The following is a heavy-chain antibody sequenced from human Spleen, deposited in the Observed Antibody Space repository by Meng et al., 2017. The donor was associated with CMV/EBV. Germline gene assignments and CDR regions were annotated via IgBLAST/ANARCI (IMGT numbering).Heavy chain of an antibody. CDR2: IYHSGST. CDR3: ARDGRGYTYGHSWLDY. D-gene: IGHD5-18*01. Sequence: SGGSISTNNWWPWVRQSPGVGLEWIGEIYHSGSTNYRPSLKSRVTVSVDKSKNQFSLTLNSVTAADTAVYYCARDGRGYTYGHSWLDYWGQGTLVTVSS. CDR1: GGSISTNNW. V-gene: IGHV4-4*02. J-gene: IGHJ4*02.